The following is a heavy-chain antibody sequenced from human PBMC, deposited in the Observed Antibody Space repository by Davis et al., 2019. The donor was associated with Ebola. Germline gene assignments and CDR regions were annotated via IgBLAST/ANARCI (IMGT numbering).Heavy chain of an antibody. V-gene: IGHV3-23*01. J-gene: IGHJ3*02. Sequence: GESLKISCAASGYVFSKEVMSWARHAPGKGQQWVSTLGTSADTYYADSVKGRFTISRDNSKNTLYLQMNGLRVEDTAIYYCAKDTSNIWFDIWGQGTMVTVSS. D-gene: IGHD1-26*01. CDR1: GYVFSKEV. CDR3: AKDTSNIWFDI. CDR2: LGTSADT.